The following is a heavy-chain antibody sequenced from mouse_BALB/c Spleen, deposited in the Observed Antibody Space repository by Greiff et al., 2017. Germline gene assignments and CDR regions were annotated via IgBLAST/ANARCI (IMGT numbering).Heavy chain of an antibody. CDR2: IDPETGGT. J-gene: IGHJ2*01. V-gene: IGHV1-15*01. CDR3: TRSRDYFDY. CDR1: GYTFTDYE. Sequence: QVQLQQSGAELVRPGASVTLSCKASGYTFTDYEMHWVKQTPVHGLEWIGAIDPETGGTAYNQKFKGKATLTADKSSSTAYMELRSLTSEDSAVYYCTRSRDYFDYWGQGTTLTVSS.